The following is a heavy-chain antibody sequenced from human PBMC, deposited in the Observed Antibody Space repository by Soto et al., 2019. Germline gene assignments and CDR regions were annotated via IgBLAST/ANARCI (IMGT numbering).Heavy chain of an antibody. CDR3: ARDDPPIGY. V-gene: IGHV4-59*01. CDR1: GGSISSYY. Sequence: QVQLQESGPGLVKPSETLSLTCTVSGGSISSYYWSWIRQPPGKGLEWIGYIFYSGSINYNPSLKSRVSISVDTSKNQFSLKLSSVTAADTAVYYCARDDPPIGYWGQGTLVTVSS. D-gene: IGHD3-16*02. CDR2: IFYSGSI. J-gene: IGHJ4*02.